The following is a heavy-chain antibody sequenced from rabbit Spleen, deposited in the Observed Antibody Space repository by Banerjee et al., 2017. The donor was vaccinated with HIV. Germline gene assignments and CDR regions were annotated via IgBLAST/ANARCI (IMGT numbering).Heavy chain of an antibody. Sequence: QEQLVESGGGLVKPEGSLTLTCKASGFSFSDRDVMYWVRQAPGKGLQWIACINTYTGKAVYASWAKGRFTISKTSSTTVTLQMTSLTAADTATYFCARDSSSSFSSYGMDLWGPGTLVTVS. V-gene: IGHV1S45*01. CDR3: ARDSSSSFSSYGMDL. J-gene: IGHJ6*01. CDR1: GFSFSDRDV. D-gene: IGHD1-1*01. CDR2: INTYTGKA.